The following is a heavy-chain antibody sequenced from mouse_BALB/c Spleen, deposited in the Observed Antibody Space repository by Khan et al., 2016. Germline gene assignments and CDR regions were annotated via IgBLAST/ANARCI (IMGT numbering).Heavy chain of an antibody. CDR1: GYTFTTFW. V-gene: IGHV1S127*01. CDR3: SRGAYANDY. CDR2: LAPSNSDT. Sequence: QVQLQQSGPELVRPGASVKMSCKASGYTFTTFWMHWVIQRPGQGLEWIGMLAPSNSDTRLDQTFKDKATLNVDKSSNTAYMQLSSLTSEDSAVYYCSRGAYANDYWGQGTSVTVSS. J-gene: IGHJ4*01.